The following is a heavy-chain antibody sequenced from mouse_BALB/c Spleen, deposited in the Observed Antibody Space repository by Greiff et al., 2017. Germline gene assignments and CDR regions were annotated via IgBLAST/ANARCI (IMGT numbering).Heavy chain of an antibody. Sequence: VQLQQSGPGLVKPSQSLSLTCTVTGYSITSDYAWNWIRQFPGNKLEWMGYISYSGSTSYNPSLKSRISITRDTSKNQFFLQLNSVTTEDTATYYCARYGNYYYAMDYWGQGTSVTVSS. CDR3: ARYGNYYYAMDY. CDR1: GYSITSDYA. V-gene: IGHV3-2*02. CDR2: ISYSGST. D-gene: IGHD2-1*01. J-gene: IGHJ4*01.